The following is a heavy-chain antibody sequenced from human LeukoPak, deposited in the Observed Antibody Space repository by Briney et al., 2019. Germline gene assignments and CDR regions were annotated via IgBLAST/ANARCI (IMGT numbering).Heavy chain of an antibody. J-gene: IGHJ4*02. CDR1: GFNFPDYG. CDR2: INWNGGST. Sequence: GGSLRLSCAGFGFNFPDYGMSWVRQAPGKGLEWVSGINWNGGSTNYADSVKGRFTISRDNAKKSMYLQINSLRAEDTAFYYCARAYSYGYLDYFDYWGQGTLVTVSS. D-gene: IGHD5-18*01. CDR3: ARAYSYGYLDYFDY. V-gene: IGHV3-20*04.